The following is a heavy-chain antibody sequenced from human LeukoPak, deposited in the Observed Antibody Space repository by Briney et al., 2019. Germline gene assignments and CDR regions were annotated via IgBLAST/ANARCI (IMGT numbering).Heavy chain of an antibody. V-gene: IGHV4-34*01. D-gene: IGHD2-2*01. CDR2: INHSGST. Sequence: SETLSLTCAVYGGSFSGYYWSWIRQPPGKGLEWIGEINHSGSTNYNPSLKSRVTISVDTSKNQFSLKLSSVTAADTAVYYCARRRPKLSSSTSCPFDYWGQGTLVTVSS. CDR1: GGSFSGYY. CDR3: ARRRPKLSSSTSCPFDY. J-gene: IGHJ4*02.